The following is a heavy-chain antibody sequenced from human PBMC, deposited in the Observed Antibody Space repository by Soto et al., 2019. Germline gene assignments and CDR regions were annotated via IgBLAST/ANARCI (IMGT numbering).Heavy chain of an antibody. V-gene: IGHV1-69*12. J-gene: IGHJ3*02. D-gene: IGHD5-12*01. CDR2: IIPIFCTA. Sequence: QVQLVQSGAEVKKPGSSVKVSCKASGGTFSSYAISWVRQAPGQGLAWMGGIIPIFCTANYSQKFQGRVTITADESTSTAYVELSRLRSEDTAVYYCARGVRDGYTEEAFDIWGEGTMVTVSS. CDR3: ARGVRDGYTEEAFDI. CDR1: GGTFSSYA.